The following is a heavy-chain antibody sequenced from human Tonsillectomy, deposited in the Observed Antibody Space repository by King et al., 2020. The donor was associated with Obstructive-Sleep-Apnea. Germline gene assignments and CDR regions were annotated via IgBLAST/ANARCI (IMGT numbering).Heavy chain of an antibody. CDR3: AKDSGGDSIFDY. J-gene: IGHJ4*02. CDR1: GFTFDDYT. Sequence: VQLVESGGVVVQPGGSLRLSCAASGFTFDDYTMHWVRQPPGKGLEWVSLISWDGGSRYYADSVKGRFTISRDNSKDSLYLQMNSLRTEDTALYYCAKDSGGDSIFDYWGLGTLVTVSS. V-gene: IGHV3-43*01. CDR2: ISWDGGSR. D-gene: IGHD4-23*01.